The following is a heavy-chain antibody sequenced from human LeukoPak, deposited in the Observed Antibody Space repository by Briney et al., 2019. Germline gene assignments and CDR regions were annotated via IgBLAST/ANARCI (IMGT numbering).Heavy chain of an antibody. V-gene: IGHV3-30*02. CDR1: GFTFSSYG. CDR3: AKVLDILTADYFRPDVYYFDY. CDR2: IRFDGSTK. D-gene: IGHD3-9*01. Sequence: GVSLRLSCAASGFTFSSYGIHWVRQAPGKGLEWVTFIRFDGSTKYYSDSAKGRFTISRDNSKNTVYLQMNSLRPDDTAIYYCAKVLDILTADYFRPDVYYFDYWGRGTLVTVSS. J-gene: IGHJ4*02.